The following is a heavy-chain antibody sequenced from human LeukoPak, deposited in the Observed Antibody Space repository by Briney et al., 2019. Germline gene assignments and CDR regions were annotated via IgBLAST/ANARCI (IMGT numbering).Heavy chain of an antibody. D-gene: IGHD3-9*01. Sequence: SVKVSCKASGYTFTSYGISWVRQAPGQGLEWMGWISAYNGNTNYAQKVQGRVTMTTDTSTSTAYMELRSLRSDDTAVYYCARDLGPYYDILTGYYRLGLSHWGQGTLVTVSS. J-gene: IGHJ4*02. CDR3: ARDLGPYYDILTGYYRLGLSH. CDR1: GYTFTSYG. CDR2: ISAYNGNT. V-gene: IGHV1-18*01.